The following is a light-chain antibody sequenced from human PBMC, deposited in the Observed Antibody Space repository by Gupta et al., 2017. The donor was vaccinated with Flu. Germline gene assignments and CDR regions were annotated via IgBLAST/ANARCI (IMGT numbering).Light chain of an antibody. Sequence: QSVLTQPPSVSGAPGQRVTTSCTGSYSNIGAGYDVHWYQQLPGTAPKLLIYINSDRPSGVPDRFSGSKSGTSASLAITGLQAEDEADYYCQSYDSSLSGSVFGGGTKLTVL. CDR2: INS. CDR3: QSYDSSLSGSV. J-gene: IGLJ3*02. CDR1: YSNIGAGYD. V-gene: IGLV1-40*01.